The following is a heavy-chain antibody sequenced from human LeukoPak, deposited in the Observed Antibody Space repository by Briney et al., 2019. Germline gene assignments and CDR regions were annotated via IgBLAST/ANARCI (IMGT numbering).Heavy chain of an antibody. Sequence: GGSLRLSCAASRFTFSDYYMSWIRQAPGKGLEWVSYISSSSSYTNYADSVKGRFTISRDNAKNSLYLQMNSLRAEDTAVYYCARAQGSIAVPDYWGQGTLVTVSS. CDR3: ARAQGSIAVPDY. CDR1: RFTFSDYY. V-gene: IGHV3-11*06. J-gene: IGHJ4*02. D-gene: IGHD6-19*01. CDR2: ISSSSSYT.